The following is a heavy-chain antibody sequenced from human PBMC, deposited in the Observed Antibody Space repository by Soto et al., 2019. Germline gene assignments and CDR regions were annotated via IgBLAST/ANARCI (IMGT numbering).Heavy chain of an antibody. V-gene: IGHV4-31*03. CDR1: GGSITRGGYY. CDR3: ARDPAP. J-gene: IGHJ5*02. CDR2: IYNSGTT. Sequence: QVQLQESGQGLVKPSETLSLTCTVSGGSITRGGYYWSWIRQHPGKGLEWIGYIYNSGTTYYNPFLKSRVTISVDTSKNQFSLKLTSVTAADTAVYYCARDPAPWGQGTLVTVSS.